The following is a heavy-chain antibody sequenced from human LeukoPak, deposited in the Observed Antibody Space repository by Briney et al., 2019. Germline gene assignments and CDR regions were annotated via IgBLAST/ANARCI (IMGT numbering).Heavy chain of an antibody. CDR3: ARGAYYDYVWGSYPSHAFDI. CDR1: GGSISSYY. D-gene: IGHD3-16*01. CDR2: IYTSGST. J-gene: IGHJ3*02. Sequence: SETLSLTCTVSGGSISSYYWSWIRQPAGKGLEWIGRIYTSGSTNYNPSLKSRVTISVDTSKNQFSLKLSSVTAADTAVYYCARGAYYDYVWGSYPSHAFDIWGQGTMVTVSS. V-gene: IGHV4-4*07.